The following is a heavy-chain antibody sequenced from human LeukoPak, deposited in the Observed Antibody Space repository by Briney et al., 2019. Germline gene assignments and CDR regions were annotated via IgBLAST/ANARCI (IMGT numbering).Heavy chain of an antibody. CDR3: ARENEQWLVFDY. J-gene: IGHJ4*02. Sequence: PSETLSLTCTVSGGSISSSSYYWGWIRQPPGKGLERIGYIYYSGSTNYNPSLKSRVTISVDTSKNQFSLKLSSVTAADTAVYYCARENEQWLVFDYWGQGTLVTVSS. CDR2: IYYSGST. CDR1: GGSISSSSYY. V-gene: IGHV4-61*01. D-gene: IGHD6-19*01.